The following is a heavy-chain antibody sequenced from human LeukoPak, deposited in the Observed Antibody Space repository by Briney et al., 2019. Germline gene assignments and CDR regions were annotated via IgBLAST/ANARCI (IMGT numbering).Heavy chain of an antibody. CDR2: INHSGST. J-gene: IGHJ4*02. V-gene: IGHV4-34*01. Sequence: SETLSLTCAVYGGSFSGYYWSWIRQPPGKGLEWIGEINHSGSTNYNPSLKSRVTISVDTSKKQFSLKLSSVTAADTAVYYCARLRGSYLDYWGQGTLVTVSS. CDR3: ARLRGSYLDY. D-gene: IGHD3-10*01. CDR1: GGSFSGYY.